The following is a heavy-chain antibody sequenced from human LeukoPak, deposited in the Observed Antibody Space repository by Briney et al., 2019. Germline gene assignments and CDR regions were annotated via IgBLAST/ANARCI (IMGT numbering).Heavy chain of an antibody. CDR3: ARRIGGGVDIVVVPAANIDY. CDR2: IYYGGST. D-gene: IGHD2-2*01. Sequence: SETLSLTCTVSGGSISSYYWSWIRQPPGKGLEWIGYIYYGGSTNYNPSLKSRVTISVDTSKNQFSLKLSSVTAADTAVYYCARRIGGGVDIVVVPAANIDYWGQGTLVTVSS. V-gene: IGHV4-59*12. J-gene: IGHJ4*02. CDR1: GGSISSYY.